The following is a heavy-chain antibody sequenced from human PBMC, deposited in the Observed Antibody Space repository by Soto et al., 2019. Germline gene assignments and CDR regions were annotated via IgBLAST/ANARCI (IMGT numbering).Heavy chain of an antibody. CDR2: IWYDGSNK. V-gene: IGHV3-33*01. J-gene: IGHJ6*02. Sequence: QVQLVESGGGVVQPGRSLRLSCAACGFAFSSYGMHWIRQAPGKGLEWVAVIWYDGSNKYYADSVKGRFTISRDNSKNTLYLQMNSLRAEDTAVYYCARRSIGYYYYYGMDVWGQGTTVTVSS. CDR1: GFAFSSYG. D-gene: IGHD6-6*01. CDR3: ARRSIGYYYYYGMDV.